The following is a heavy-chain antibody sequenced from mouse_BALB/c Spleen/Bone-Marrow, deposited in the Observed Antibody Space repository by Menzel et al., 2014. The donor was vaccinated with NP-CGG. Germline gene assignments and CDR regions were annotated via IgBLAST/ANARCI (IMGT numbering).Heavy chain of an antibody. CDR1: GFDFSRYY. D-gene: IGHD1-1*01. J-gene: IGHJ3*01. Sequence: EVKVEESGGGLVQPGGSLKLSCAASGFDFSRYYMSWVRRAPGKGLEWIGEIDPDSSPINYTPSLKDKFIISRDNAKNTLYLQMSKVRSEDTALYYCARPRYYGSIFAYWGQGTLVTVSA. CDR3: ARPRYYGSIFAY. V-gene: IGHV4-1*02. CDR2: IDPDSSPI.